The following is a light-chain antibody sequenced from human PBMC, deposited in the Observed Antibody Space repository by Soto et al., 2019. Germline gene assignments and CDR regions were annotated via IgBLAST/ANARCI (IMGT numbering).Light chain of an antibody. CDR2: GAS. J-gene: IGKJ1*01. V-gene: IGKV3-15*01. CDR3: QQYKNWPRA. Sequence: EIVMTQSPATLSVSPGERATLSCRVSQSVSSSLAWYQQKPGQAPRLLIFGASTRATGIPARFSGSGSGTEFTLTISSLQSEDFAVYYCQQYKNWPRAFGQGTKVEIK. CDR1: QSVSSS.